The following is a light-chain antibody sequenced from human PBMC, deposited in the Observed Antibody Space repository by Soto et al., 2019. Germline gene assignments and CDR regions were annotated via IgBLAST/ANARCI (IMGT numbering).Light chain of an antibody. CDR3: LLSYSDRKV. CDR1: TAAVTSGHY. Sequence: QAVVTQEPSLTVSPGGTVTLTCASSTAAVTSGHYAYWFQQKPGQAPRTLMYDTSNKHSWTPARFSGSLLGGKAALTLSGAQPEDEADYYCLLSYSDRKVFGGGTKLTVL. J-gene: IGLJ3*02. V-gene: IGLV7-46*01. CDR2: DTS.